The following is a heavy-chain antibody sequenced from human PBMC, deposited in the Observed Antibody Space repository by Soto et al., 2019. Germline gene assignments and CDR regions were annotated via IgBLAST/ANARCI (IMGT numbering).Heavy chain of an antibody. J-gene: IGHJ4*02. CDR1: GGSISSGDYF. Sequence: SETLSLTCTVSGGSISSGDYFWSWIRQHPGKGLEWIGYIYYSGNTYYNPSLKSRLTISIDTSKNQFSLKLSSVTAADTAVYYCARVSFGWYRPSDYCGQGTLVTVSS. V-gene: IGHV4-31*03. CDR3: ARVSFGWYRPSDY. CDR2: IYYSGNT. D-gene: IGHD6-19*01.